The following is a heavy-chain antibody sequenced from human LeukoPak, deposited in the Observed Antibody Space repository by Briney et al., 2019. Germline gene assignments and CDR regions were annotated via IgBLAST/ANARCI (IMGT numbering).Heavy chain of an antibody. V-gene: IGHV4-59*08. CDR1: GGSITNYY. CDR3: ARAMSIAARLQTIFDY. CDR2: SYYNGNT. Sequence: SETLSLTCTVSGGSITNYYWSWIRQPPGKGLEWIGFSYYNGNTNYNPSLKSRVTISVDMSKNQFSLNLTSVTAADTAVYYCARAMSIAARLQTIFDYWGQGTLVTVSS. D-gene: IGHD6-6*01. J-gene: IGHJ4*02.